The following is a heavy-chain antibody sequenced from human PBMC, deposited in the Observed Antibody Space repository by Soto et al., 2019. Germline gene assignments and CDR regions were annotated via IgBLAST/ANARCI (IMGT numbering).Heavy chain of an antibody. D-gene: IGHD2-15*01. CDR2: IDTSDSYT. Sequence: PGESLKVSCKGAGDSCANYWISWVRQMPGKGLEWMGKIDTSDSYTNYSPSFQGHVTISADKSTNTAYLQWSSLKASDPAMYYCARLHIVVDSWGQGTLVTVSS. V-gene: IGHV5-10-1*01. J-gene: IGHJ5*01. CDR3: ARLHIVVDS. CDR1: GDSCANYW.